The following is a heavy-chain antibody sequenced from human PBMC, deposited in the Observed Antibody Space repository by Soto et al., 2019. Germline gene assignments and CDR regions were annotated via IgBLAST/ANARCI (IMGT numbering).Heavy chain of an antibody. V-gene: IGHV3-53*01. CDR1: GFTISGKKY. J-gene: IGHJ3*01. Sequence: DVQLVESGGGLIQPGESLRLSCAAFGFTISGKKYVAWFRQAPGKGLEWVSALYDLDGSFYAASVKGRFTTSSDSSKTTVYLQMNDLRPDDTAVYYCATWHELEHAYDVWGQGTTVTVSS. CDR2: LYDLDGS. CDR3: ATWHELEHAYDV. D-gene: IGHD1-1*01.